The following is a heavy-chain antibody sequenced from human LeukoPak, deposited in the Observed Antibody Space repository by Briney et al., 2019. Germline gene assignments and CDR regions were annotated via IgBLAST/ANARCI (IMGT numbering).Heavy chain of an antibody. CDR3: AEGGVYCSSTSCYYEPPGGI. J-gene: IGHJ3*02. V-gene: IGHV3-23*01. D-gene: IGHD2-2*01. CDR2: ISGSGGST. Sequence: GGSLRLSCAASGFTFSSYAMSWVRQAPGKGLEWVSAISGSGGSTYYADSVKGRFTISRDNSKNTPYLQMNSLRAEDTAVYYCAEGGVYCSSTSCYYEPPGGIWGQGTMVTVSS. CDR1: GFTFSSYA.